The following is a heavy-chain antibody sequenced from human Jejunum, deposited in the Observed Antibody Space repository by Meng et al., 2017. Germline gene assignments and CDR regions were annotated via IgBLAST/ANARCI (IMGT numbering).Heavy chain of an antibody. CDR1: GGPISNNNY. J-gene: IGHJ5*02. D-gene: IGHD2-15*01. V-gene: IGHV4-4*01. CDR3: AKNGYCSGGRCSSGTSFDP. CDR2: ISDGGST. Sequence: QVPLRVSAPGPVTPPGTLSLTCAVSGGPISNNNYWSWVRQPPGKGLEWIGEISDGGSTSYNPSLKNRVTISIDKSKSQFSLKLSSVTAADTAVYFCAKNGYCSGGRCSSGTSFDPWGQGTLVTVSS.